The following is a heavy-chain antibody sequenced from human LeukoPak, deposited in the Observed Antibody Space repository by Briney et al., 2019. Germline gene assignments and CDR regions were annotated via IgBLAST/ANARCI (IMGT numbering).Heavy chain of an antibody. J-gene: IGHJ4*02. V-gene: IGHV1-18*01. D-gene: IGHD3-10*01. Sequence: ASVKVSCKASGYTFASYGISWVRQAPGQGLEWMGWISAKNGNTNYAQKLQGRVTMTTDTSTSTAYMELRSLRSDDTAVYYCARDLSWGSGSRIDYWGQGTLVTVSS. CDR3: ARDLSWGSGSRIDY. CDR1: GYTFASYG. CDR2: ISAKNGNT.